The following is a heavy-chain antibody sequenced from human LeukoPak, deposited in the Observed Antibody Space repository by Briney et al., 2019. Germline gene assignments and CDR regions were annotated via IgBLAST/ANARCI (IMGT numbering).Heavy chain of an antibody. D-gene: IGHD5-18*01. CDR2: INPNSGGT. J-gene: IGHJ4*02. V-gene: IGHV1-2*02. CDR1: GYTFTGYY. CDR3: ARGYSYGWSVDY. Sequence: ASVKVSCXASGYTFTGYYMHWVRQAPGQGLEWMGWINPNSGGTNYAQKFQGRVTMTRDTSISTAYMELSRLRSDDTAVYYCARGYSYGWSVDYWGQGTLVTVSS.